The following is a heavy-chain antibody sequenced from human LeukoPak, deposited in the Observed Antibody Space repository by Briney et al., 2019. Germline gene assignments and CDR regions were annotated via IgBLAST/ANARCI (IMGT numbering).Heavy chain of an antibody. CDR3: ARGGASSSWFIDY. CDR2: IYSGGST. Sequence: SGGSLRLSCAASGFTVSSSYMSWVRQAPGKGLEWVSVIYSGGSTYYADSVKGRFTISRDNSKNTLYLQMNSLRAEDTAVYYCARGGASSSWFIDYWGQGTLVTVSS. V-gene: IGHV3-66*01. D-gene: IGHD6-13*01. J-gene: IGHJ4*02. CDR1: GFTVSSSY.